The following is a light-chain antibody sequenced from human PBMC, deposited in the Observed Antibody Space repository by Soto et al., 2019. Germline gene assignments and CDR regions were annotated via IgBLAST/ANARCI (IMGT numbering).Light chain of an antibody. J-gene: IGKJ2*01. CDR3: HHYGSSLPDT. Sequence: EIVLTQSPGTLSLSPGERATLSCRASQSVSSSYLAWYQQKPGQAPRLLIYGASKRATGIPDRFSGSASGTDSLNDSGSGTDFPLTISRLEPEDFEVYYCHHYGSSLPDTFGQGSKVDIK. CDR1: QSVSSSY. V-gene: IGKV3-20*01. CDR2: GAS.